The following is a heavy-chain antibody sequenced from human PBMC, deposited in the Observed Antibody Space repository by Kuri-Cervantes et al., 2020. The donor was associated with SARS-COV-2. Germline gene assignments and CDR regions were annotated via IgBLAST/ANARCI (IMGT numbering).Heavy chain of an antibody. J-gene: IGHJ4*02. Sequence: LSLTCAASGFSFSSYAMNWVRQEPGKGLEWVAIISFDGSSKYYTDSVKGRFTISRDNSKNTVYLQMNSLRPDDTAVYYCARWAEGVVAPTPPFDCWGQGTLVTVSS. CDR2: ISFDGSSK. V-gene: IGHV3-30*14. CDR3: ARWAEGVVAPTPPFDC. D-gene: IGHD2-15*01. CDR1: GFSFSSYA.